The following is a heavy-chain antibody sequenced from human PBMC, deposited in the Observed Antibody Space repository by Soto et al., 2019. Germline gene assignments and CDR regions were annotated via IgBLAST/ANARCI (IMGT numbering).Heavy chain of an antibody. CDR2: ISAYNGNT. V-gene: IGHV1-18*01. Sequence: GASVKVSCKASGYTFTNYGISWVRQAPGQGLEWMGWISAYNGNTNYAQRLQGRVTMTTDTSTSTAYMELRSLRSDDTAVYYCARVTPYYYDSSGYYDYWGQGTLVTVSS. CDR1: GYTFTNYG. D-gene: IGHD3-22*01. J-gene: IGHJ4*02. CDR3: ARVTPYYYDSSGYYDY.